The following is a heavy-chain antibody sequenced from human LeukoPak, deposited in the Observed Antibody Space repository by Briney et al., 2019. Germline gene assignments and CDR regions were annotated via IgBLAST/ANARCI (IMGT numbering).Heavy chain of an antibody. Sequence: SETLSLTCTVSGGSISSSSYYWGWICQPPGKGLEWIGNIYHSGSTNYNPSLKSRVTISVDTPKNQFSLKLTSVTAADTAVYYCARDNGDYGFDYWGQGTLVTVSS. CDR2: IYHSGST. J-gene: IGHJ4*02. CDR3: ARDNGDYGFDY. CDR1: GGSISSSSYY. V-gene: IGHV4-39*01. D-gene: IGHD4-17*01.